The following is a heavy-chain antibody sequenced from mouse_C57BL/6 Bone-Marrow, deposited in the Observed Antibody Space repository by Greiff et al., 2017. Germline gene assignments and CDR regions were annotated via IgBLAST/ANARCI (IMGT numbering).Heavy chain of an antibody. CDR2: IYPGDGDT. Sequence: LQESGPELVKPGASVKISCKASGYAFSSSWMNWVKQRPGKGLEWIGRIYPGDGDTNYNGKFKGKATLTADKSSSTAYMQLSSLTSEDSAVYFCARQAYGYLFDYWGQGTTLTVSS. CDR3: ARQAYGYLFDY. V-gene: IGHV1-82*01. D-gene: IGHD2-2*01. J-gene: IGHJ2*01. CDR1: GYAFSSSW.